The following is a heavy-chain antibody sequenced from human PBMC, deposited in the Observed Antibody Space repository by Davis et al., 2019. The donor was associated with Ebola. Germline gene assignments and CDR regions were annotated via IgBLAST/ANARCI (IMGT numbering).Heavy chain of an antibody. J-gene: IGHJ4*02. CDR2: IYPGDSDT. V-gene: IGHV5-51*01. CDR1: GYTFTTYW. Sequence: QVSCKGSGYTFTTYWIGWVRQLPGKGLEWMGIIYPGDSDTRYSPPFQGQVTIPADKSISTAYLQWSSLKASDTAMYYCARRGGWSGACLDDWGQGTLVTVSS. D-gene: IGHD1-26*01. CDR3: ARRGGWSGACLDD.